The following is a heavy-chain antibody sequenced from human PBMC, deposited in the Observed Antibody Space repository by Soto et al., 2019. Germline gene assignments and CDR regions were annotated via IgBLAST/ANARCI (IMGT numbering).Heavy chain of an antibody. CDR1: GGSFSSFA. V-gene: IGHV1-69*13. J-gene: IGHJ4*02. Sequence: ASVKVSCKTSGGSFSSFALNWVRQVPGQGLEWMGGITPMFGTPNYAQKFLGRLTLTADEATNTAYLELTSLTSDDTAVYYCADGGGGFDSWGQGSPVTGSS. CDR2: ITPMFGTP. CDR3: ADGGGGFDS.